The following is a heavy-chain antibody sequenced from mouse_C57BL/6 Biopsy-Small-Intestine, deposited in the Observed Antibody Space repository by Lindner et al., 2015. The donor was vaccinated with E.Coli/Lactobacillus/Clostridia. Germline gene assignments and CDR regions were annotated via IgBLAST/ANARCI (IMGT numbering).Heavy chain of an antibody. CDR1: GYTFTSYG. CDR2: IYIGNGYT. J-gene: IGHJ2*01. Sequence: VQLQESGAELVRPGSSVKMSCKTSGYTFTSYGINWVKQRPGQGLEWIGYIYIGNGYTDYNEKFKGKATLTVDKSSSTAYMQLKSLTSEDSAVYYCARGLGRGDYWGQGTTLTVSS. V-gene: IGHV1-58*01. D-gene: IGHD4-1*01. CDR3: ARGLGRGDY.